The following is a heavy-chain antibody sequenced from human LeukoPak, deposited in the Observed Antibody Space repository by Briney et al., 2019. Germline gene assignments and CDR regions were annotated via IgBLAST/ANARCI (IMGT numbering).Heavy chain of an antibody. D-gene: IGHD5-18*01. V-gene: IGHV1-18*01. CDR3: AREVGAEGIQLWPLDY. Sequence: ASVKVSCKASGYTFTSYGISWVRQAPGQRLEWMGWISAYNGNTNYAQKLQGRVTMTTDTSTSTAYMELRSLRSDDTAVYYCAREVGAEGIQLWPLDYWGQGTLVTVSS. CDR1: GYTFTSYG. CDR2: ISAYNGNT. J-gene: IGHJ4*02.